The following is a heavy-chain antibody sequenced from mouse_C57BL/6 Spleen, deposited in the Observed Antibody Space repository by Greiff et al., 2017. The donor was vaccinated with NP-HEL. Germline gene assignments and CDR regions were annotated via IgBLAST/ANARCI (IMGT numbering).Heavy chain of an antibody. J-gene: IGHJ2*01. CDR1: GYTFPGYW. V-gene: IGHV1-9*01. CDR3: ARRTITTVVATNY. CDR2: ILPGSGST. Sequence: VQLQQSGAELMKPGASVKLSCKATGYTFPGYWIEWVKQRPGHGLEWIGEILPGSGSTNYNEKLKGKATFTEDTSSNTAYMQLSSLTTEDSAIYYCARRTITTVVATNYWGQGTTLTVSS. D-gene: IGHD1-1*01.